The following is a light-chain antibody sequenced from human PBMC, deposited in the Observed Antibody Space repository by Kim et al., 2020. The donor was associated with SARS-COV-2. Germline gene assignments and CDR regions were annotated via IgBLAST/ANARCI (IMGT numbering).Light chain of an antibody. Sequence: DIPLTQSPSSLTVSVGDRVTITCRASQGITNSLAWYQQKPGKVPQLLIYAASALQSGVPSRFSGSGSGTDFTLTISSLQPEDVATYYCQKYNSAPWTFGQGTKVDIK. V-gene: IGKV1-27*01. CDR3: QKYNSAPWT. CDR2: AAS. J-gene: IGKJ1*01. CDR1: QGITNS.